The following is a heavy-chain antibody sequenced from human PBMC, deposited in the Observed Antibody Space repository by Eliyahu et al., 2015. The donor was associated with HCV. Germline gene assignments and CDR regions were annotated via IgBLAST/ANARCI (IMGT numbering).Heavy chain of an antibody. CDR3: ASWGVYSSSSLWDY. Sequence: EVQLVESGGGLVKPGGSLRLSCAASGFTFXXXSYSMNWVRQAPGKGVEGGSSISSSSSYIYYADSVKGRFTISRDNAKNSLYLQMNSLRAEDTAVYYCASWGVYSSSSLWDYWGQGTLVTVSS. D-gene: IGHD6-6*01. CDR1: GFTFXXXSYS. J-gene: IGHJ4*02. V-gene: IGHV3-21*01. CDR2: ISSSSSYI.